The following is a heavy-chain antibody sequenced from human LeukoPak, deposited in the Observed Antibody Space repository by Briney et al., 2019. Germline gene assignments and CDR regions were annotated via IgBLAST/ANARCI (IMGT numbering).Heavy chain of an antibody. J-gene: IGHJ4*02. V-gene: IGHV3-23*01. CDR1: GFTFSSYA. D-gene: IGHD3-22*01. CDR2: ISGSGGNT. Sequence: GGSLRLSCAASGFTFSSYAMSWVRQAPGKGLEWVSAISGSGGNTYYADSVKGRFTISRDNSKNTLYLQMNSLRAEDTAVYYCASLSLSSHMYYYDRSGLTAVDYWGQGTLVTVSS. CDR3: ASLSLSSHMYYYDRSGLTAVDY.